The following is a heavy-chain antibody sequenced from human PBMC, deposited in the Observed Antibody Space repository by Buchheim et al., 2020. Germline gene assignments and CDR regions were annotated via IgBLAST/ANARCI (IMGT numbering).Heavy chain of an antibody. D-gene: IGHD3-3*01. CDR1: GYTFTSYD. J-gene: IGHJ6*02. CDR2: MNPNSGNT. V-gene: IGHV1-8*01. CDR3: ARVGYDFWSGYLYYYYYGMDV. Sequence: QVQLVQSGAEVKKPGASVKVSCKASGYTFTSYDINWVRQATGQGLEWMGWMNPNSGNTGYAQKFQGRVTMTRNTSISQAYMELSSLRSEDTAVYYCARVGYDFWSGYLYYYYYGMDVWGQGTT.